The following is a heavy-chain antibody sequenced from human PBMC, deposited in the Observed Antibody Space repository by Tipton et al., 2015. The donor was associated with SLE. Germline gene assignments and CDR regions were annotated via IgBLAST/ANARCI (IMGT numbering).Heavy chain of an antibody. Sequence: SLRLSCSASGFTFSSYAMHWDRQAPGKGLEWVAFIRYDGSNKYYADSVKGRFTISRDNAKNSLYLQMNSLRAEDTAVYYCARTYYDILTGPFDIWGQGTMVTVSS. CDR2: IRYDGSNK. J-gene: IGHJ3*02. CDR1: GFTFSSYA. D-gene: IGHD3-9*01. CDR3: ARTYYDILTGPFDI. V-gene: IGHV3-30*04.